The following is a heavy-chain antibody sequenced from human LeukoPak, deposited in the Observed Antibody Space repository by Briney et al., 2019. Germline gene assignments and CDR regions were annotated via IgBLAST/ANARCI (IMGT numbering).Heavy chain of an antibody. CDR2: IYYSRST. Sequence: SQTLSLTCTVSGGSISSGGYYWSWIRQHPGKGLEWIGYIYYSRSTYYNPSLKSRVTISVDTSKNQFSLKLSSVTAADTAVYYCAPYDILTGYRFDPWGQGTLVTVSS. V-gene: IGHV4-31*03. J-gene: IGHJ5*02. D-gene: IGHD3-9*01. CDR3: APYDILTGYRFDP. CDR1: GGSISSGGYY.